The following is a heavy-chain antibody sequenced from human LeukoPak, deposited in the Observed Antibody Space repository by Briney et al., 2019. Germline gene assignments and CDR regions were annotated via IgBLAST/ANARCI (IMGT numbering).Heavy chain of an antibody. CDR1: GFTFSSYG. Sequence: PGRSLRLSCAASGFTFSSYGMHWVRQAPGKGLEWVAVISYDGSNKYYADSVKGRFTISRDNSKNTLYLQMNSLRAEDTAVYYCAKSHYGDPRGDYFDYWGQGTLVTVSS. V-gene: IGHV3-30*18. D-gene: IGHD4-17*01. CDR3: AKSHYGDPRGDYFDY. CDR2: ISYDGSNK. J-gene: IGHJ4*02.